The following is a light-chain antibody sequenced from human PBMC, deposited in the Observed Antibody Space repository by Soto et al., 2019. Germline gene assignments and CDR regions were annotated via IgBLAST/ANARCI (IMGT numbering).Light chain of an antibody. CDR2: GAS. CDR1: QSVSSSY. CDR3: QQYGSSLPYT. V-gene: IGKV3-20*01. J-gene: IGKJ2*01. Sequence: EIVLTQSPGTLSLSPGERATLSCRASQSVSSSYLAWYQQKPGQAPRLLIYGASSRATGIPDRFSGSGSGTDFTLSISRLEPEDFAVYYCQQYGSSLPYTVGQGTKLESK.